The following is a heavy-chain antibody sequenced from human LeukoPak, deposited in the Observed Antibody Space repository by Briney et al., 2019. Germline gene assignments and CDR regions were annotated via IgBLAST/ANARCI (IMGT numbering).Heavy chain of an antibody. J-gene: IGHJ4*02. Sequence: ASVKVSCKASGYTFRSYGISWVRQAPGQGLEWMGWINPYNGNTNYAQKLQGRVTMTTDTFTSTAYMELSSLRSEDTAVYYCARAEVQRRPDYYLDYWGQGTLVTVSS. CDR1: GYTFRSYG. CDR3: ARAEVQRRPDYYLDY. V-gene: IGHV1-18*01. CDR2: INPYNGNT. D-gene: IGHD4/OR15-4a*01.